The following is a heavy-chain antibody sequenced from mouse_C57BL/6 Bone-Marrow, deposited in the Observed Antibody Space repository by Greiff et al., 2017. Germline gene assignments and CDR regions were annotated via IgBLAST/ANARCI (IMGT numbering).Heavy chain of an antibody. J-gene: IGHJ1*03. CDR1: GYTFTDYY. Sequence: VQLQQSGPELVKPGASVKISCKASGYTFTDYYMNWVKQSHGKSLEWIGDINPNNGGTSYNQKFKGKATLTVDKSSSTAYMELRSLTSEDSAVYYGARCYYYGSSYGYFDVWGTGTTVTVSS. V-gene: IGHV1-26*01. CDR2: INPNNGGT. D-gene: IGHD1-1*01. CDR3: ARCYYYGSSYGYFDV.